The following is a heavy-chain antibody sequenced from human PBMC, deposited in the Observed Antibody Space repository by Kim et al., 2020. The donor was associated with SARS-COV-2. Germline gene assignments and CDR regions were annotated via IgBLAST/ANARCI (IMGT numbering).Heavy chain of an antibody. CDR2: ISSSGSTI. CDR1: GFTFSSYE. V-gene: IGHV3-48*03. CDR3: ARGREGGTRSYYYDSTTVVRLFLI. Sequence: GGSLRLSCAASGFTFSSYEMNWVRQAPGKGLEWVSYISSSGSTIYYADSVKGRFTISRDNAKNSLYLQMNSLRAEDTAVYYCARGREGGTRSYYYDSTTVVRLFLIWGQGTMVTVSS. J-gene: IGHJ3*02. D-gene: IGHD3-22*01.